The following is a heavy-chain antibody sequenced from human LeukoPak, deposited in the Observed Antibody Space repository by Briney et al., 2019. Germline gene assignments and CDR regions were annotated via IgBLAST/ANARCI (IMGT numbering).Heavy chain of an antibody. Sequence: GASVKVSCKASGYTFTSYGISWVRQAPGQGLEWMGWISAYNGNTNYAQKLQGRVTMTTDTSTSTAYMELRSLRSDDTAVYYCARSVVVVPAASGHDYWGQGTLVTVSS. CDR1: GYTFTSYG. CDR3: ARSVVVVPAASGHDY. D-gene: IGHD2-2*01. J-gene: IGHJ4*02. V-gene: IGHV1-18*01. CDR2: ISAYNGNT.